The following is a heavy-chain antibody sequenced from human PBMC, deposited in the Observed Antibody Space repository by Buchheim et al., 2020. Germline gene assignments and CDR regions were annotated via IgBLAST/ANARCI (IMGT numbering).Heavy chain of an antibody. CDR2: ISSSGSTI. J-gene: IGHJ4*02. V-gene: IGHV3-48*03. D-gene: IGHD3-3*01. CDR3: ARGSESDFWSHYYFDY. CDR1: GFTFSSYE. Sequence: VQLVESGGGVVQPGRSLRLSCAASGFTFSSYEMNWVRQAPGKGLEWVSYISSSGSTIYYADSVKGRFTISRDNAKNSLYLQMNSLRAEDTAVYYCARGSESDFWSHYYFDYWGQGTL.